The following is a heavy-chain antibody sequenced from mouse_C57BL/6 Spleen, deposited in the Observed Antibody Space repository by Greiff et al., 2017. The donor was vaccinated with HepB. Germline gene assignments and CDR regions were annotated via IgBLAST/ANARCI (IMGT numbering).Heavy chain of an antibody. V-gene: IGHV1-80*01. CDR3: ARDDGYGYYAMDY. CDR2: IYPGDGDT. CDR1: GYAFSSYW. D-gene: IGHD2-3*01. J-gene: IGHJ4*01. Sequence: QVQLQQSGAELVKPGASVKISCKASGYAFSSYWMNWVKQRPGKGLEWIGQIYPGDGDTNYNGKFKGKATLTADKSSSTAYMQLSSRTSEDPAVYFCARDDGYGYYAMDYWGQGTSVTVSS.